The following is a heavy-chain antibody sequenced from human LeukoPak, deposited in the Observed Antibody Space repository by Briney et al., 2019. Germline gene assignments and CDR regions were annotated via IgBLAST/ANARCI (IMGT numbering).Heavy chain of an antibody. J-gene: IGHJ4*02. D-gene: IGHD7-27*01. Sequence: GGSLRLSCAASGFTFSNYAMHWVRQAPGKGLEWVAVISYDGTNKYYADSVKGRFTISRDNSKNTLYLQMNSLRAEDTAVYYCARDNWGSDYWGQGTLVTVSS. CDR3: ARDNWGSDY. CDR2: ISYDGTNK. V-gene: IGHV3-30*04. CDR1: GFTFSNYA.